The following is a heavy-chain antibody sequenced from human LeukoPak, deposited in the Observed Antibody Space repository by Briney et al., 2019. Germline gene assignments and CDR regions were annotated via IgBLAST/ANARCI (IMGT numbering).Heavy chain of an antibody. CDR1: GGTLSSYA. D-gene: IGHD3-10*01. Sequence: GASVTVSCKASGGTLSSYAISWVRQAPGQGLEWMGGIIPIFGTANYAQKFQGRVTITADESTSTAYMELSSLRSEDTAVYYCASSRAYGSGSYYRGRYNWFDPWGQGTLVTVSS. CDR3: ASSRAYGSGSYYRGRYNWFDP. CDR2: IIPIFGTA. V-gene: IGHV1-69*01. J-gene: IGHJ5*02.